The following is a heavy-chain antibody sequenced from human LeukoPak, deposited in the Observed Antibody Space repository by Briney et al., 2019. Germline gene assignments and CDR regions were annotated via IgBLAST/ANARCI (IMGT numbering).Heavy chain of an antibody. CDR2: INPNSGGT. CDR3: ARRAVAGSNWFDP. D-gene: IGHD6-19*01. V-gene: IGHV1-2*02. J-gene: IGHJ5*02. Sequence: GASVKVSCKASGYTFTGSYIHWVRQAPGQGLEWMGWINPNSGGTNYAQKFQGRVTMTRDTSTSTAYMELSSLRSEDTAVYYCARRAVAGSNWFDPWGQGTLVTVSS. CDR1: GYTFTGSY.